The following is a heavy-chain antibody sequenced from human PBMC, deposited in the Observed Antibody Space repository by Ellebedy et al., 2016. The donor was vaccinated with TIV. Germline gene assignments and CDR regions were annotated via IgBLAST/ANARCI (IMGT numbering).Heavy chain of an antibody. D-gene: IGHD4-17*01. CDR3: ARRGSYGDYAVQINSWFDT. CDR1: GFSFRSYW. V-gene: IGHV3-7*01. J-gene: IGHJ5*02. CDR2: IYQDGSVQ. Sequence: GGSLRLSCVASGFSFRSYWMSLVRQAPGKGLEWVANIYQDGSVQYYVDSVKGRFTISRDNADNSLFLQMNSLRAEDTAVYYCARRGSYGDYAVQINSWFDTWGRGTLVAVSS.